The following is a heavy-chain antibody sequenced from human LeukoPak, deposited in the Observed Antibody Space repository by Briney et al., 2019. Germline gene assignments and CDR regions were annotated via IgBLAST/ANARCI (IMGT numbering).Heavy chain of an antibody. CDR2: ISGSGGNT. V-gene: IGHV3-23*01. D-gene: IGHD3-10*01. J-gene: IGHJ4*02. CDR3: AKDQWIGSGRYHY. CDR1: GFTFSSYA. Sequence: PGGSLRLSCAASGFTFSSYAMSWVRQAPGKGLEWVSAISGSGGNTYYADSVKGRFTICRDNSKNTLYLQMNSLRAEDTAVYYCAKDQWIGSGRYHYWGQGTLVTVSS.